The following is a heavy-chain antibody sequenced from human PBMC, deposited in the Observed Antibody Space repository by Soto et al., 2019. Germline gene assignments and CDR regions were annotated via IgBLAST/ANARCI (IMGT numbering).Heavy chain of an antibody. Sequence: QVQLVQSGAEVKPPGASVKVSCKVSGNTLTEFSIHGVRQTPGKGLEWMGGFVPEDGETIYAQQFQGRVTMTEDTSTATAYMELSSLRSDDTAVYYCATVDYWGQGPPVTVSS. CDR3: ATVDY. CDR1: GNTLTEFS. J-gene: IGHJ4*02. CDR2: FVPEDGET. V-gene: IGHV1-24*01.